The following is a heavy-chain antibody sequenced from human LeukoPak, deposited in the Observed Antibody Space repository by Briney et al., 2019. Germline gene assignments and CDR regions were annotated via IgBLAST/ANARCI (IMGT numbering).Heavy chain of an antibody. CDR1: GFTFDGYA. CDR3: AKSRGYDILTGFDY. CDR2: ISWNSGSI. V-gene: IGHV3-9*01. D-gene: IGHD3-9*01. Sequence: PGGSLRLSCAASGFTFDGYAMHWVRQAPGKGLEWVSGISWNSGSIGYADSVKGRFTISRDNAKNSLYLQMNSLRAEDTALYYCAKSRGYDILTGFDYWGQGTLVTVSS. J-gene: IGHJ4*02.